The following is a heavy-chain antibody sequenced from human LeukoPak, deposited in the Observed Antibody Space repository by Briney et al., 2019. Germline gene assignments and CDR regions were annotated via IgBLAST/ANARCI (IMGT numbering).Heavy chain of an antibody. V-gene: IGHV3-33*01. Sequence: GGSLRLSCAASGFTFSSYGMHWVRQAPGKGLEWVAVIWYDGSNKYYADSVKGRFTISRDNSKNTLYLQMNSLRAEDTAVYYCARDTGYSSSWIDYWGQGTLVTVSS. CDR2: IWYDGSNK. J-gene: IGHJ4*02. CDR1: GFTFSSYG. D-gene: IGHD6-13*01. CDR3: ARDTGYSSSWIDY.